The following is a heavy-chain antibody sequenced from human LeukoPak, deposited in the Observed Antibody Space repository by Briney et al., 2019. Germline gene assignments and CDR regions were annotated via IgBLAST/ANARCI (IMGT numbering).Heavy chain of an antibody. CDR1: GYGFATYW. CDR2: MYPGNSNT. D-gene: IGHD2-8*02. V-gene: IGHV5-51*01. CDR3: ARFSGSLLAQNWFDP. J-gene: IGHJ5*02. Sequence: GESLKISCKGSGYGFATYWIGWVRQMPGKGLEWMGIMYPGNSNTRYSPSFQGQVTMSADKSISTAYLQWSSLQASDTAIYYCARFSGSLLAQNWFDPWGQGTLVTVSS.